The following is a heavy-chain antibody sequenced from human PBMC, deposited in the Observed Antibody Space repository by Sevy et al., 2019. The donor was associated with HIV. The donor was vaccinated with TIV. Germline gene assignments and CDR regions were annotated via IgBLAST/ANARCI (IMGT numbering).Heavy chain of an antibody. CDR1: GFTFSSYG. J-gene: IGHJ5*02. D-gene: IGHD4-4*01. Sequence: GGSLRLSCAASGFTFSSYGMHWVRQAPGKGLEWVAFIRYDGSNKYYADSVKGRFTISRDNSKNTLYLQMNSLRAEDTAVYYCAKVNTVTTSNWFDPWGQGTLVIVSS. CDR2: IRYDGSNK. V-gene: IGHV3-30*02. CDR3: AKVNTVTTSNWFDP.